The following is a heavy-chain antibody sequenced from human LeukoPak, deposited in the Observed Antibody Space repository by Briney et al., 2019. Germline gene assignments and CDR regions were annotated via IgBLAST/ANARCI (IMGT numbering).Heavy chain of an antibody. V-gene: IGHV1-18*04. CDR2: ISAYNGST. D-gene: IGHD3-10*01. CDR1: GYTFTGYY. J-gene: IGHJ5*02. CDR3: ARGALWFGDTDWFDP. Sequence: GASVKVSCKASGYTFTGYYMHWVRQAPGQGLEWMGWISAYNGSTNYAQKLQGRVTMTTDTSTSTAYMELRSLRSDDTAVYYCARGALWFGDTDWFDPWGQGTLVTASS.